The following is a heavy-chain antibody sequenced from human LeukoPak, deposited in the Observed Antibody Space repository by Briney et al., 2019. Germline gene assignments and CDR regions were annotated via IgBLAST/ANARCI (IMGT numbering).Heavy chain of an antibody. Sequence: SGPTLVKPTQTLTLTCTFSGFSLSTSGVGVGWIRQPPGKALEWLALIYRNDDKRYSPSLKSRLTITKDTSKNQVVLTMTNMDPVDTATYYCTRTYYDILTDSYNWFDPWGQGTLVTVSS. CDR3: TRTYYDILTDSYNWFDP. D-gene: IGHD3-9*01. CDR1: GFSLSTSGVG. J-gene: IGHJ5*02. CDR2: IYRNDDK. V-gene: IGHV2-5*01.